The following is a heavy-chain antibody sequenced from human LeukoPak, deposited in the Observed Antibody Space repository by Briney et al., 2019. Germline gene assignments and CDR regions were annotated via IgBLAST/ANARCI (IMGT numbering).Heavy chain of an antibody. J-gene: IGHJ4*02. CDR3: SKTIAVADPTDY. V-gene: IGHV3-21*01. CDR1: GFTFSSYS. Sequence: GGSLRLSCAASGFTFSSYSMNWVRQAPGKGLEWVSSISSNSGFKKYADSLKGRFTISRDNAKNSLYLQMNSLRAEDTAVYYCSKTIAVADPTDYWGQGTLVTVSS. D-gene: IGHD6-19*01. CDR2: ISSNSGFK.